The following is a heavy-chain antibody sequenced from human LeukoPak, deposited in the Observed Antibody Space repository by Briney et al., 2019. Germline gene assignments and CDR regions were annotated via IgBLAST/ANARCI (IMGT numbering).Heavy chain of an antibody. CDR2: ISGSGSSP. CDR1: GFTFSRFS. D-gene: IGHD3-10*01. Sequence: PGGSLRLSCAASGFTFSRFSMSWVRQAPGKGLDWVSVISGSGSSPYYADSVKGRFTISRDNSKNTLYLQMNSLRVEDTAVYYCAKRRGIIITSPIDSWGQGTLVTVSS. V-gene: IGHV3-23*01. J-gene: IGHJ4*02. CDR3: AKRRGIIITSPIDS.